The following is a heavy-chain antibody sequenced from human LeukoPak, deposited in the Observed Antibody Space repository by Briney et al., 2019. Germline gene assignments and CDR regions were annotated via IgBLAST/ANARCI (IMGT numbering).Heavy chain of an antibody. Sequence: PGGSLRLSCAASGFTFSSYEMNWVRQAPGKGLEWVSYISSSGSTIYYADSVKGRFTISRDNAKNSLYLQMNSLRAGDTAVYYCASHGGYYDSSGYYRYFDYWGQGTLVTVSS. J-gene: IGHJ4*02. D-gene: IGHD3-22*01. V-gene: IGHV3-48*03. CDR1: GFTFSSYE. CDR3: ASHGGYYDSSGYYRYFDY. CDR2: ISSSGSTI.